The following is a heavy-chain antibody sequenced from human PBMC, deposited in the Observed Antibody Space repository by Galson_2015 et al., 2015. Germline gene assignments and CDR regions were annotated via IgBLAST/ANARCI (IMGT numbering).Heavy chain of an antibody. Sequence: SLRLSCAASGFTFSSYWMSWVRQAPGKGLEWVANIKQDGSEKYYVDSVKGRFTISRDNAKNSLYLQMNSLRAEDTAVYYCARDRLELRAGLPYYYYYMDVWGKGTTVTVSS. D-gene: IGHD1-7*01. J-gene: IGHJ6*03. CDR1: GFTFSSYW. CDR3: ARDRLELRAGLPYYYYYMDV. V-gene: IGHV3-7*01. CDR2: IKQDGSEK.